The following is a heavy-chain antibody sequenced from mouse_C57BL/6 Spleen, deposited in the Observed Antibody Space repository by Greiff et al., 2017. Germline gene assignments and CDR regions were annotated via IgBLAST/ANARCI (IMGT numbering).Heavy chain of an antibody. J-gene: IGHJ3*01. CDR3: ARAGVYYYGSSTWFAY. CDR2: IYPRDGST. Sequence: VQLQQSDAELVKPGASVKISCKVSGYTFTDHTIHWMKQRPEQGLEWIGYIYPRDGSTKYNEKFKGKATLTADKSSSTAYMQLNSLTSEDSAVYFCARAGVYYYGSSTWFAYWGQGTLVTVSA. D-gene: IGHD1-1*01. V-gene: IGHV1-78*01. CDR1: GYTFTDHT.